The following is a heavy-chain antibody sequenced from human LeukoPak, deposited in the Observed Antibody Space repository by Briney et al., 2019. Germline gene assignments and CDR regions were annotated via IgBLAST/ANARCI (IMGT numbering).Heavy chain of an antibody. J-gene: IGHJ6*02. V-gene: IGHV3-30*03. CDR3: ARELIIAVAGTSCGMDV. CDR2: ISYDGSNK. D-gene: IGHD6-19*01. Sequence: GGSLRLSCAASGFTLSSYGMHWVRQAPGKGLEWVAVISYDGSNKYYADSVKGRFTISRDNSKNTLYLQMNSLRAEDTAVYYCARELIIAVAGTSCGMDVWGQGTTVTVSS. CDR1: GFTLSSYG.